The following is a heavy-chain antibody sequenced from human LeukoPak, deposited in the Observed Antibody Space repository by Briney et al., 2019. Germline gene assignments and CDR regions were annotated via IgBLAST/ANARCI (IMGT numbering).Heavy chain of an antibody. Sequence: SETLSLTCTVSGGSISSYYWSWIRQPPGKGLEWIGYIYYSGSTNYNPSLKSRVTISVDTSRNQFSLKLSSVTAADTAVYYCARVRGYSSSCRLCWFDPWGQGTLVTVSS. CDR1: GGSISSYY. CDR2: IYYSGST. J-gene: IGHJ5*02. CDR3: ARVRGYSSSCRLCWFDP. V-gene: IGHV4-59*12. D-gene: IGHD6-13*01.